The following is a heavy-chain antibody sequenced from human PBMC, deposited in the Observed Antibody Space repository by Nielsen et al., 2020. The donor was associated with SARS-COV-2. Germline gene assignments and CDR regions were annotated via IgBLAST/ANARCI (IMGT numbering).Heavy chain of an antibody. Sequence: SETLSLTCTVSGGSISSYYWSWIRQPPGKGLEWIGYIYYSGSTNYNPSLKSRVTISVDTSKNQFSLKLSSVTAADTAVYYCARGEGNGDGLGYYYYYMDVWGKGTTVTVSS. CDR3: ARGEGNGDGLGYYYYYMDV. J-gene: IGHJ6*03. CDR2: IYYSGST. V-gene: IGHV4-59*01. CDR1: GGSISSYY. D-gene: IGHD4-17*01.